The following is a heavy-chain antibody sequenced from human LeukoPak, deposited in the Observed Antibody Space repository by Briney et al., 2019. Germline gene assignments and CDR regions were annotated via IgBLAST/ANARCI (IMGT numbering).Heavy chain of an antibody. V-gene: IGHV4-61*02. J-gene: IGHJ4*02. CDR3: ARGQFNWNYRFDY. Sequence: PSETLSLTCTVSSGSISSGSYYWSWIRQPAGKGLEWIGRIYTSGSTNYNPSLKSRVTMSVDTSKNQFSLKLSSVTAADTAVYYCARGQFNWNYRFDYWGQGTLVTVSS. CDR2: IYTSGST. CDR1: SGSISSGSYY. D-gene: IGHD1-7*01.